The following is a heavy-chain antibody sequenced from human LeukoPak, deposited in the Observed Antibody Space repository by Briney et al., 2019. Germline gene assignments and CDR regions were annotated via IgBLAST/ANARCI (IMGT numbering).Heavy chain of an antibody. CDR1: GYTFSSYG. CDR3: ARGVDPWPWFFDL. Sequence: ASVKVSCKASGYTFSSYGILWVRQAPGQGLEWMGRISPYNGKTNYAQKFRGRVTMTTDTSTTTAYMELRSLMSDDTAVYYCARGVDPWPWFFDLWGRGTLVTVSS. J-gene: IGHJ2*01. CDR2: ISPYNGKT. V-gene: IGHV1-18*01.